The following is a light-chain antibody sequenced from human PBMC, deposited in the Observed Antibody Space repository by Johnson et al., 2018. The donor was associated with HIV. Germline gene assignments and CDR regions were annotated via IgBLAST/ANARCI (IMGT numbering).Light chain of an antibody. CDR1: SSNIGNNY. CDR2: DNN. CDR3: GTWDSSLSAYV. Sequence: QSVLTQPPSVSAAPGQKVIISCSGSSSNIGNNYVSWYQQLPGTAPKLLIYDNNKRPSGIPDGFSGSKSGTSATLGITGLQTGDEADYYCGTWDSSLSAYVFGTGTKVTVL. V-gene: IGLV1-51*01. J-gene: IGLJ1*01.